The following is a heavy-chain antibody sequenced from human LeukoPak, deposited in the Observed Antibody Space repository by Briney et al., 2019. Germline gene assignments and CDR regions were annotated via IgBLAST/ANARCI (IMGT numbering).Heavy chain of an antibody. CDR1: GFIFTNYA. Sequence: GGSLRLSCAASGFIFTNYAMGWVHQAPGKGLEWVSAIGGGGANTYYADSVKGRFTISRDNSKNTLYLQMNSLRAEDTAVYYCAKGSWYSGYWGQGTLVTVSS. CDR2: IGGGGANT. V-gene: IGHV3-23*01. CDR3: AKGSWYSGY. J-gene: IGHJ4*02. D-gene: IGHD2-15*01.